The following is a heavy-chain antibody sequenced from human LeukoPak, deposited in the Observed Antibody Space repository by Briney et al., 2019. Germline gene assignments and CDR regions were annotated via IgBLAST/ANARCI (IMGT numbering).Heavy chain of an antibody. V-gene: IGHV3-30*18. CDR1: GFTFSSYG. D-gene: IGHD3-10*01. CDR3: AKDSNYYGSGSCYAPIYYYYYYMDV. CDR2: ISYDGSNK. Sequence: GGSLRLSCAASGFTFSSYGMHWVRQAPGKGLEWVAVISYDGSNKYYADSVKGRFTISRDNSKNTLYLQMNSLRAEDTAVYYCAKDSNYYGSGSCYAPIYYYYYYMDVWGKGTTVTVSS. J-gene: IGHJ6*03.